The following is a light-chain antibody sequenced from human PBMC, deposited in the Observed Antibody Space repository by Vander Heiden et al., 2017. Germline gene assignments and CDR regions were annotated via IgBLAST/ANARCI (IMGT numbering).Light chain of an antibody. CDR2: EKN. Sequence: QSVLTQPPSVSAAPGQKVAISCPGSSTHTGNTYLSLYQPLPCTAPKLLIYEKNKRPSGMPDRVSACKSGTSATLGITGRQTGDEADYYCGTWDSSPSALNWVFGGGTKLTVL. CDR3: GTWDSSPSALNWV. V-gene: IGLV1-51*02. CDR1: STHTGNTY. J-gene: IGLJ3*02.